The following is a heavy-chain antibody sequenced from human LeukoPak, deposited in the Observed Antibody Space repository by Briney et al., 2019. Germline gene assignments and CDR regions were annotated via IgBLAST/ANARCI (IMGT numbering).Heavy chain of an antibody. CDR1: GFTFTSHW. CDR3: ARSRPYYYDSSAWGDWFDP. D-gene: IGHD3-22*01. V-gene: IGHV3-30*03. Sequence: PGGSLRLSCAASGFTFTSHWMHWVRQAPGKGLEWVAVISYDGSNKYYADSVKGRFTISRDNSKNTLYLQMNSLRAEDTAVYYCARSRPYYYDSSAWGDWFDPWGQGTLVTVSS. J-gene: IGHJ5*02. CDR2: ISYDGSNK.